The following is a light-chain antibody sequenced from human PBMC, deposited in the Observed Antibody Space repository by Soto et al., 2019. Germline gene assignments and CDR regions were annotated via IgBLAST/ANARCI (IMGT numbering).Light chain of an antibody. CDR2: AAS. V-gene: IGKV1-39*01. J-gene: IGKJ5*01. CDR1: QSISNH. CDR3: QQLFDSPIT. Sequence: DIQMTQSPSSLSASVDDRVISTCRASQSISNHLNWYQQKPGKAPKLLIFAASSLQSGVPSRFSGSRSGPDFTLTISSLQPEDFATYYCQQLFDSPITFGQGTRLEI.